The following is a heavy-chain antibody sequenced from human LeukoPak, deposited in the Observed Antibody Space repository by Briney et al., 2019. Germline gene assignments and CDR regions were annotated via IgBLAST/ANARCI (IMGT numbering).Heavy chain of an antibody. V-gene: IGHV4-30-2*01. D-gene: IGHD6-19*01. CDR2: IYHSGST. CDR1: GGSISSGGYY. J-gene: IGHJ4*02. CDR3: ARDRWLGN. Sequence: PSETLSLTCTVSGGSISSGGYYWSWIRQPPGKGLEWIGYIYHSGSTYYNPSLKSRVTISVDRSKNQFSLKLSSVTAADTAVYYCARDRWLGNWGQGTLVTVSS.